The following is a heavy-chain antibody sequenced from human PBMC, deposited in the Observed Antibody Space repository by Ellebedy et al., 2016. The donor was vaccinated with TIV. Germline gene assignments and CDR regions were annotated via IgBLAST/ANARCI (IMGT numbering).Heavy chain of an antibody. J-gene: IGHJ3*02. V-gene: IGHV1-46*01. D-gene: IGHD6-19*01. CDR2: INPSGGST. CDR3: ARANGWKNFFDI. Sequence: AASVKVSCKASGYTFSTYYMHWVRQAPGQGPEWMGMINPSGGSTSFAQDFQGRVTMTRDMSTSTVYMELSSLRSGDTAVYYCARANGWKNFFDIWGQGTVVTVSS. CDR1: GYTFSTYY.